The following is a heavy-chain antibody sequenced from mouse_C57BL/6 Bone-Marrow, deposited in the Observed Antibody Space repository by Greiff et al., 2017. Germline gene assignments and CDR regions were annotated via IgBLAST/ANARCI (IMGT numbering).Heavy chain of an antibody. V-gene: IGHV5-15*01. CDR2: ISNLAYSI. Sequence: DVHLVESGGGLVQPGGSLKLSCAASGFTFSDYGMAWVRQAPRKGPEWVAFISNLAYSIYYADTVTGRFTISRENAKNTLYLEMSSLRSEDTAMYYCARDDYEGYWYFDVWGTGTTVTVSS. CDR1: GFTFSDYG. D-gene: IGHD2-4*01. CDR3: ARDDYEGYWYFDV. J-gene: IGHJ1*03.